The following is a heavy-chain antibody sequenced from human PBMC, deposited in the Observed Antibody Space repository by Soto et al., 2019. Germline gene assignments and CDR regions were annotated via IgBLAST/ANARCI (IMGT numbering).Heavy chain of an antibody. CDR3: ATDKDNTYEF. Sequence: QVPLVQSGAELKKPGSSMKVSCKTSGGSFNSFSFTWVRQAPGQGLEWVGRIIPVLGLTAYGQKFQGRITISADKSTSTAYMELSGLTSEDTAVYYFATDKDNTYEFWGQGTLVSVSS. D-gene: IGHD3-3*01. J-gene: IGHJ4*02. CDR1: GGSFNSFS. CDR2: IIPVLGLT. V-gene: IGHV1-69*08.